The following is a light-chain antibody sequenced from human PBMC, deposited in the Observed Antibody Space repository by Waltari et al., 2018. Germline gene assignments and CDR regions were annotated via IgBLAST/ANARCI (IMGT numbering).Light chain of an antibody. J-gene: IGLJ2*01. Sequence: QSALTQPASVSGSPGQSITISCTGSSSDLSGSNYVSWYQQHQGKAPKLMIYDVNNRPSGVSNRFSGSKSGNTASLTISGLQAEDEADYYCSSYTSSSTRVFGGGTKLTVL. CDR2: DVN. CDR1: SSDLSGSNY. CDR3: SSYTSSSTRV. V-gene: IGLV2-14*03.